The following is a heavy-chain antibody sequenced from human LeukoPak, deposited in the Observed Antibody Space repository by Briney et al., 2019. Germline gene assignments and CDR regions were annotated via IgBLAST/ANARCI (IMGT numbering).Heavy chain of an antibody. J-gene: IGHJ5*02. CDR2: IYYSGST. V-gene: IGHV4-39*07. Sequence: KPSETLSLTCTVSGGSISSSSYYWGWIRQPPGKGLEWIGSIYYSGSTYYNPSLKSRVTISVDTSKNQFSLKLSSVTAADTAVYYCARVVTMIVVVSGALHTFDPWGQGTLVTVSS. CDR3: ARVVTMIVVVSGALHTFDP. CDR1: GGSISSSSYY. D-gene: IGHD3-22*01.